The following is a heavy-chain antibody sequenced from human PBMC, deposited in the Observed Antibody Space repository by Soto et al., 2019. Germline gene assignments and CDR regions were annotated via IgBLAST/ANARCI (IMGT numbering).Heavy chain of an antibody. V-gene: IGHV4-59*01. Sequence: SETLSLTCTVSGGSISSYYWSWIRQPPGKGLEWIGYIYYSGSTNYNPSLKSRVTISVDTSRNQFSLKLSSVTAADTAVYYCASGGYGSGSRKFDYWGQGTLVTVSS. D-gene: IGHD3-10*01. CDR3: ASGGYGSGSRKFDY. J-gene: IGHJ4*02. CDR2: IYYSGST. CDR1: GGSISSYY.